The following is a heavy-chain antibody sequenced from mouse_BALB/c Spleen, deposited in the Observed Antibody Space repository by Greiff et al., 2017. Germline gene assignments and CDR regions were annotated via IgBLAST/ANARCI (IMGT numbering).Heavy chain of an antibody. CDR2: IDPSDSET. V-gene: IGHV1S126*01. D-gene: IGHD2-14*01. CDR1: GYSFTSYW. J-gene: IGHJ4*01. Sequence: QVQLKQSGPQLVRPGASVKISCKASGYSFTSYWMHWVKQRPGQGLEWIGMIDPSDSETRLNQKFKDKATLTVDKSSSTAYMQLSSPTSEDSAVYYCARSGRYDVKDYAMDYWGQGTSVTVSS. CDR3: ARSGRYDVKDYAMDY.